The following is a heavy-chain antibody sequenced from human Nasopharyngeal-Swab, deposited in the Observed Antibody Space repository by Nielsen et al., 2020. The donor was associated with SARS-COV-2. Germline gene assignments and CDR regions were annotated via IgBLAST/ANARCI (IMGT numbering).Heavy chain of an antibody. J-gene: IGHJ3*02. CDR1: GGSFSGYY. V-gene: IGHV4-34*01. D-gene: IGHD6-13*01. Sequence: GSLRLSCAVYGGSFSGYYWSWIRQPPRKGLEWIGEINHSGSTNYNPSLKSRVTISVDTSKNQFSLKLSSVTAADTAVYYCARLFGIAAAGDAFDIWGQGTMVTVSS. CDR2: INHSGST. CDR3: ARLFGIAAAGDAFDI.